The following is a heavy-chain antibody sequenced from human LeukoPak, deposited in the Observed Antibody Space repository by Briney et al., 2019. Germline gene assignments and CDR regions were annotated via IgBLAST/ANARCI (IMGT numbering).Heavy chain of an antibody. V-gene: IGHV3-48*01. Sequence: GGSLRLSCAVSGFTFSTYAMSWVRQAPGKGLEWVSYISTMSSTKYYADSVKGRFTISRDNAKNSLYLQMNSLRAEDTAVYYCARGYYDMDVWGQGTTVTVSS. CDR3: ARGYYDMDV. CDR2: ISTMSSTK. CDR1: GFTFSTYA. J-gene: IGHJ6*02.